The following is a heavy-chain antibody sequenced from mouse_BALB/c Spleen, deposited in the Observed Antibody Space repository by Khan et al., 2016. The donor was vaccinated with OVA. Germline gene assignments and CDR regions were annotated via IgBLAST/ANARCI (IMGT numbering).Heavy chain of an antibody. Sequence: EVQLQQSGPDLVKPGASVKISCKASGYSFTAYYLSWVKQSHGESLEWIGRVNPNNGDTTYNQKFKGKAILTVDKSSNTAYMDLRSLTSEDSAVYYCARWYDFFAYWGQGTLVTVSA. CDR2: VNPNNGDT. D-gene: IGHD2-14*01. CDR3: ARWYDFFAY. J-gene: IGHJ3*01. V-gene: IGHV1-26*01. CDR1: GYSFTAYY.